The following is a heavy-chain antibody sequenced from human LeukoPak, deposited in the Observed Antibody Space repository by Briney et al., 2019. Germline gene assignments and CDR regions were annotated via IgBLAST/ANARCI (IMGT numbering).Heavy chain of an antibody. CDR3: ARGRWPGGHFDY. D-gene: IGHD4-23*01. Sequence: PGGSLRLSCAASGFTFTSYAMNWVRQAPGKXXXXVSGISANGISTNYADSVKGRFTISRDNSKNTLYLQMNSLRAGDTAIYYCARGRWPGGHFDYWGQGTLVTVSS. V-gene: IGHV3-23*01. CDR1: GFTFTSYA. CDR2: ISANGIST. J-gene: IGHJ4*02.